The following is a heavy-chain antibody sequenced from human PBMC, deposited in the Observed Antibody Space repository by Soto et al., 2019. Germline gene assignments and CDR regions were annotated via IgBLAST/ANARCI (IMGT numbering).Heavy chain of an antibody. CDR2: IDPSDSYT. CDR3: AVGDSSSWGDDAFDI. D-gene: IGHD6-13*01. CDR1: GYSFTSYW. V-gene: IGHV5-10-1*01. Sequence: GESLKISCKGSGYSFTSYWISWVRQMPGKGLEWMGRIDPSDSYTNYSPSFQGHVTISAVKSISTAYLQWSSLKASDTAMYYCAVGDSSSWGDDAFDIWGQGTMVTVSS. J-gene: IGHJ3*02.